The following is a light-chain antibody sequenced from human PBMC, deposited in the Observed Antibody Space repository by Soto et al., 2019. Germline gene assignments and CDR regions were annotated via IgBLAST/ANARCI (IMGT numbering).Light chain of an antibody. CDR1: SSDVGGYNY. Sequence: QSALTQPASVSGSPGQSITISCTGTSSDVGGYNYVSWYQQHPGKAPKLMIYEVSNRPSGVSNRFSGSKSGNTASLTSSGAQAEDEADYYCSSCASGSTGVFGGGTKLTVL. CDR3: SSCASGSTGV. CDR2: EVS. V-gene: IGLV2-14*01. J-gene: IGLJ3*02.